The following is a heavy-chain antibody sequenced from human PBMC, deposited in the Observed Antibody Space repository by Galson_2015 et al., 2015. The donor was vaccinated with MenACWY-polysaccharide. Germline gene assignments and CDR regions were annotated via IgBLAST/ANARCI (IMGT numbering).Heavy chain of an antibody. CDR3: ARDFSPGYSFGYRIYGMDV. J-gene: IGHJ6*02. Sequence: SLRLSCAASGFTFSNYAMSWVRQAPGKGLDWVSGISHSGGSTYNADIVQGRFTVSRDTSKNTLFLQMDSLRAEDTAVYYCARDFSPGYSFGYRIYGMDVWGQGTAVAISS. D-gene: IGHD5-18*01. V-gene: IGHV3-23*01. CDR2: ISHSGGST. CDR1: GFTFSNYA.